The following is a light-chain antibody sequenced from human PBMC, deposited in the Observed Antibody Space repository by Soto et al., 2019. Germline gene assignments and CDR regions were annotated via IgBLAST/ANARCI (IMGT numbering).Light chain of an antibody. Sequence: DIQMTQSPSSLSASVGDRVTITCRASQSISSYLNWYQQKPGKAPKLLIYAASSLQSGVPSRFSGSGSGTDFTLTISSLQPEDFATYYCQQSYSTPRATFGQGTELEIK. CDR1: QSISSY. CDR2: AAS. V-gene: IGKV1-39*01. J-gene: IGKJ2*01. CDR3: QQSYSTPRAT.